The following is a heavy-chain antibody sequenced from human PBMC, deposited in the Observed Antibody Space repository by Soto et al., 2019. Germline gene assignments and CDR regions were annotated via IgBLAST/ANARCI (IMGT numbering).Heavy chain of an antibody. CDR3: AGGKYYDILTGYYNGWFDP. J-gene: IGHJ5*02. Sequence: GGSLRLSCAASGFTFSSYSMNWVRQAPGKGLEWVSSISSSSSYIYYADSVKGRFTISRDNAKNSLYLQMNSLRAEDTAVYYCAGGKYYDILTGYYNGWFDPWGQGTLVTVSS. CDR2: ISSSSSYI. CDR1: GFTFSSYS. V-gene: IGHV3-21*01. D-gene: IGHD3-9*01.